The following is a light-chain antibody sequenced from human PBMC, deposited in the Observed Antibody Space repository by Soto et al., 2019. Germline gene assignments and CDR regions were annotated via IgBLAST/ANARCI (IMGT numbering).Light chain of an antibody. V-gene: IGKV3-11*01. J-gene: IGKJ3*01. Sequence: EMLLTQSPPTLSLCPGERATLSCRASQSVSSYLAWYQQKPGQAPRLLIYDASNRATGIPARFSGSGSGTDFTLTISSLEPEDFAVYYCQRRSNWPPFTFGT. CDR2: DAS. CDR3: QRRSNWPPFT. CDR1: QSVSSY.